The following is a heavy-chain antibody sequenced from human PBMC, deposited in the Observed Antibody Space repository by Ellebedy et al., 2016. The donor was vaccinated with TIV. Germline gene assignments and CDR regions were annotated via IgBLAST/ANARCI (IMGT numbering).Heavy chain of an antibody. D-gene: IGHD4-17*01. V-gene: IGHV3-30*04. Sequence: GESLKISXATSGFTFSSYAMSWVRQAPGKGLELVAVISYDGSNKYYADSVKGRFTISRDNSKNTLYLQMNSLRAEDTAVYYCARSRDYGEPFNFDYWGQGTLVTVSS. CDR1: GFTFSSYA. J-gene: IGHJ4*02. CDR3: ARSRDYGEPFNFDY. CDR2: ISYDGSNK.